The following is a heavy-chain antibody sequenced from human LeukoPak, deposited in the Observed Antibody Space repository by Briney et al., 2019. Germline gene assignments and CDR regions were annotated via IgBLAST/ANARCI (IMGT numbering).Heavy chain of an antibody. CDR2: INHSGRT. CDR3: ARGGSRDLRAFDI. D-gene: IGHD3-10*01. J-gene: IGHJ3*02. CDR1: GGSFSGYY. Sequence: SETLSLTCAVYGGSFSGYYWSWIRLPPGKGLEWIGEINHSGRTNYNPSLKSRATISVDTSKNQFSLKLTSVTAADTAVYYCARGGSRDLRAFDIWGQGTMVTVSS. V-gene: IGHV4-34*01.